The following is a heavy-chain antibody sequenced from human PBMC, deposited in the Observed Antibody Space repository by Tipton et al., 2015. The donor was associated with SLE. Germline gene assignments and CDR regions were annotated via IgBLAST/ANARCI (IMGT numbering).Heavy chain of an antibody. V-gene: IGHV3-21*01. D-gene: IGHD4-23*01. Sequence: GSLRLSCVASGFTLQRYSMNWVRQAPGKGLEWVSSISSRSTLIYYADSVKGRFTTSRDNAKNSLFLQMSSLRAEDTAVYYCARGSAGVVTPEAFFDYWGQGTLVTVSS. CDR3: ARGSAGVVTPEAFFDY. CDR2: ISSRSTLI. J-gene: IGHJ4*02. CDR1: GFTLQRYS.